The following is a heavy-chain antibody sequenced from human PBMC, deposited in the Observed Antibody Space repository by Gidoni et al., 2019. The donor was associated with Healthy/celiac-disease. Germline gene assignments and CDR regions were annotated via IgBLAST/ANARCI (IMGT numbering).Heavy chain of an antibody. D-gene: IGHD6-19*01. Sequence: EVQLLESGGGLVQPGGSLRLSCAASGFTFSSYAMSWVRQAPGKGLEWVSAISGSGGSTYYADSVKGRFTISRDNSKNTLYLQMNSLRAEDTAVYYCAKDVGSGWPPYNWFDPWGQGTLVTVSS. J-gene: IGHJ5*02. V-gene: IGHV3-23*01. CDR3: AKDVGSGWPPYNWFDP. CDR1: GFTFSSYA. CDR2: ISGSGGST.